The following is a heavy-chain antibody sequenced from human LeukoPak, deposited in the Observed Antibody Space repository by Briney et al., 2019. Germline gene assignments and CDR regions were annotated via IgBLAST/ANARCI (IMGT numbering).Heavy chain of an antibody. Sequence: GGSLSLSCAASGFTFSSYAMSWVRQAPGMGLEWVSAISGSTYYADSVRGRFTISRDNSKNTLYLHMNSLRAEDTAVYYCVKDSSSISGWLYYLDYWGQGTLVTVSS. J-gene: IGHJ4*02. CDR2: ISGST. CDR3: VKDSSSISGWLYYLDY. D-gene: IGHD6-19*01. V-gene: IGHV3-23*01. CDR1: GFTFSSYA.